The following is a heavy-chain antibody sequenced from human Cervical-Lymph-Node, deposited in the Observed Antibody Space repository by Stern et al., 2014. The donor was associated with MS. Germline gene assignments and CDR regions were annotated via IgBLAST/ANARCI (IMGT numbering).Heavy chain of an antibody. CDR1: GGTFSSSYA. CDR3: ARGVVSSRAAATLHNLFDP. D-gene: IGHD2-15*01. Sequence: VQLEESGAEVKKPGSSMNVSCKTSGGTFSSSYAITWMRQAPGQGLEWMGRVIPILGLANYAQKFQGRVTITADTSTSTTYMELSSLRSEDTAVYYCARGVVSSRAAATLHNLFDPWGQGTLVTVSS. CDR2: VIPILGLA. V-gene: IGHV1-69*09. J-gene: IGHJ5*02.